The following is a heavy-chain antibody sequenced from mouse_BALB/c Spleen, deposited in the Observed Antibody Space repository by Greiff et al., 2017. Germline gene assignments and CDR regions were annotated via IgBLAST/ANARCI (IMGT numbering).Heavy chain of an antibody. CDR1: GYTFTSYW. Sequence: QVQLQQPGAELVKPGASVKLSCKASGYTFTSYWMHWVKQRPGQGLEWIGEINPSNGRTNYNEKFKSKATLTVDKSSSTAYMQLSSLTSEDSAVYYCARGYGSSLFDYWGQGTTLTVSS. CDR2: INPSNGRT. J-gene: IGHJ2*01. D-gene: IGHD1-1*01. CDR3: ARGYGSSLFDY. V-gene: IGHV1S81*02.